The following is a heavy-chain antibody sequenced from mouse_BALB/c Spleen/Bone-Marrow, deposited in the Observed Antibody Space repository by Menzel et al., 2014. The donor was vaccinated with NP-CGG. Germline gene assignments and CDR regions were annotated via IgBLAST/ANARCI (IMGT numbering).Heavy chain of an antibody. V-gene: IGHV2-9*02. J-gene: IGHJ4*01. D-gene: IGHD1-2*01. CDR1: GFSLTSYG. CDR2: IWAGGST. CDR3: ARGPFITTVHYYAMDY. Sequence: QVQLQQSGHGLVAPSQSLSITCTVSGFSLTSYGVHWVRQPPGKGLEWLGVIWAGGSTNYNSALMSRLSISKDNSKSXVFLKMNSLQTDDTAMYYCARGPFITTVHYYAMDYWGQGTSVTVSS.